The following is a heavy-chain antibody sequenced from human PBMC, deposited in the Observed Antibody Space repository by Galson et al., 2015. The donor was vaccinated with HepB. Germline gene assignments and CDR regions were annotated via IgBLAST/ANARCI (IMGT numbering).Heavy chain of an antibody. CDR3: ARDGRVAYDFVSGYLQNGMDV. Sequence: SLRLSCAASGFPFSNYAMHWVRQAPGKGLEWVAVILYDGSNDYYADSVKGRFTISRDNSKNTLYLQMNSLRPEDTAVYYCARDGRVAYDFVSGYLQNGMDVWGQGTTVTVSS. CDR2: ILYDGSND. CDR1: GFPFSNYA. V-gene: IGHV3-30*04. D-gene: IGHD3-3*01. J-gene: IGHJ6*02.